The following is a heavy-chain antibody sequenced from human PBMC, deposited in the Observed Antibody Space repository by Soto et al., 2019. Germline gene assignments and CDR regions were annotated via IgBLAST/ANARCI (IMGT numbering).Heavy chain of an antibody. Sequence: GGSLRLSCTASGFTFGDYAMSWFRQAPGKGLEWVGFIRSKAYGGTTEYAASVKGRFTISRDDSKSIAYLQMNSLKTEDTAVYYCTRDRDYDFWSGYSALYYYYGMDVWGQGTTVTVSS. CDR2: IRSKAYGGTT. V-gene: IGHV3-49*03. CDR1: GFTFGDYA. J-gene: IGHJ6*02. CDR3: TRDRDYDFWSGYSALYYYYGMDV. D-gene: IGHD3-3*01.